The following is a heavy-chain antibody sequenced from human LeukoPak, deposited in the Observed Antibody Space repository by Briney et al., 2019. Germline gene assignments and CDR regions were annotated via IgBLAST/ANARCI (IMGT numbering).Heavy chain of an antibody. CDR3: ARPHLDHGDLFDY. V-gene: IGHV1-8*03. J-gene: IGHJ4*02. CDR1: GYTFTSYD. Sequence: ASVKVSCKASGYTFTSYDINWVRQATGQGLEWMGWMNPNSGNTGYAQKFQGRVTITRNTSISTAYMELSSLRSEDTAVYYCARPHLDHGDLFDYWGQGTLVTVSS. D-gene: IGHD4-17*01. CDR2: MNPNSGNT.